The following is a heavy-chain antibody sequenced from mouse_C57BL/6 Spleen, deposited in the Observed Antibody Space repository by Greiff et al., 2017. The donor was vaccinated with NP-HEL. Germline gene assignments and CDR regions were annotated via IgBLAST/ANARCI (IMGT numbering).Heavy chain of an antibody. V-gene: IGHV1-72*01. CDR3: AREELLRYFYAMDY. Sequence: VQLQQSGAELVKPGASVKLSCKASGYTFTSYWMHWVKQRPGRGLEWIGRIDPNSGGTKYNEKFKSKATLTVDKPTSTAYMQLSSLTSEDSAVYYCAREELLRYFYAMDYWGQGTSVTVSS. CDR2: IDPNSGGT. J-gene: IGHJ4*01. D-gene: IGHD1-1*01. CDR1: GYTFTSYW.